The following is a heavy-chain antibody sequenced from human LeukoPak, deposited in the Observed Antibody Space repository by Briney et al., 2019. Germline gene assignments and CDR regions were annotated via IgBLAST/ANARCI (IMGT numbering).Heavy chain of an antibody. CDR2: ISTYSGNT. CDR1: GYSFTSHG. CDR3: ARVAAEVVGVPGAIGFGWLRRDYYYMDV. V-gene: IGHV1-18*01. J-gene: IGHJ6*03. Sequence: ASVKVSCKASGYSFTSHGISWVRQAPGQGLEWMGWISTYSGNTIYAQKFQGRVTMTRDMSTSTVYMELSSLRSEDTAVYYCARVAAEVVGVPGAIGFGWLRRDYYYMDVWGKGTTVTVSS. D-gene: IGHD2-2*02.